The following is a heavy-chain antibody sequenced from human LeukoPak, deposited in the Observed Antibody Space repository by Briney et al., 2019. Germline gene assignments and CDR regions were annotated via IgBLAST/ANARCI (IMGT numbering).Heavy chain of an antibody. J-gene: IGHJ4*02. CDR1: SYSISSGYY. CDR3: ARQGYLNYFDS. V-gene: IGHV4-38-2*01. Sequence: PSETLSLTCVVSSYSISSGYYWGWIRQPPGKGLEWIGSIYHSGSTYYNPSLKSRLTISVDTSRNQFSLKLTSVTAADTAVYYCARQGYLNYFDSWGQGTLVTVSS. CDR2: IYHSGST. D-gene: IGHD1-26*01.